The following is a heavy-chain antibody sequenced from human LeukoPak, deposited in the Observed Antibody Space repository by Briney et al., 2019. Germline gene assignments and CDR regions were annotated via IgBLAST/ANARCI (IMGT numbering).Heavy chain of an antibody. CDR2: IIPIFGTA. CDR1: GGTFSSYA. CDR3: ARDRAYDFWSGSISPGMPYYFDY. J-gene: IGHJ4*02. Sequence: GASVKVSCKASGGTFSSYAISWARQAPGQGLEWMGGIIPIFGTANYAQKFQGRVTITTDESTSTAYMELSSLRSEDTAVYYCARDRAYDFWSGSISPGMPYYFDYWGQGTLVTVSS. D-gene: IGHD3-3*01. V-gene: IGHV1-69*05.